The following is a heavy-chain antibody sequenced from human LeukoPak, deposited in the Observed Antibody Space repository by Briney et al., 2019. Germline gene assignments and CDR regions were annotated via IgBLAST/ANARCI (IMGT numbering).Heavy chain of an antibody. D-gene: IGHD3-22*01. J-gene: IGHJ4*02. CDR1: GFTFSSYW. CDR2: IKQDGSEK. Sequence: GGSLRLSCAASGFTFSSYWMSWVRQAPGKGLEWVANIKQDGSEKFYVDSVKGRFTISRHDAKNSLYLQMNSLRAEDTAVYYCARDSDYYYDSSYFVYWGQGALVTVSS. CDR3: ARDSDYYYDSSYFVY. V-gene: IGHV3-7*01.